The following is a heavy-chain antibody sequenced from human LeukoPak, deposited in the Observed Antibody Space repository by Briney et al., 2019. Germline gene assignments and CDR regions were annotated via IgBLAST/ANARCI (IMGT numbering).Heavy chain of an antibody. CDR1: GFTFGDYA. Sequence: GGSLRLSCTASGFTFGDYAMNWLRQAPGKGLEWVSYIAGSSDSILYADSVKGRFTISRDNAKNSVFLQMNSLRAEDTAVYYCAKDPADYWGQGTLVTVSS. CDR2: IAGSSDSI. J-gene: IGHJ4*02. CDR3: AKDPADY. V-gene: IGHV3-48*01.